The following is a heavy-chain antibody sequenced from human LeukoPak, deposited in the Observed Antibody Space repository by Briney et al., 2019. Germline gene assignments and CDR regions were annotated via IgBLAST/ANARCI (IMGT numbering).Heavy chain of an antibody. CDR3: ARDYGEPYFDY. V-gene: IGHV3-7*01. CDR1: GFTFSSYW. J-gene: IGHJ4*02. Sequence: QPGGSLRLSCAAAGFTFSSYWMSWVRQAPGKGLEWVANIKQDGSEKYYVDSVKGRFTISRDNAKNSLYLQMNSLRAEDTAVYYCARDYGEPYFDYWGQGTLVTVSS. D-gene: IGHD4-17*01. CDR2: IKQDGSEK.